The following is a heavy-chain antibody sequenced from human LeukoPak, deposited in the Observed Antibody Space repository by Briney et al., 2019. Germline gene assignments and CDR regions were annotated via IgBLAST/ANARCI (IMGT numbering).Heavy chain of an antibody. CDR2: VNPNSGDT. V-gene: IGHV1-8*01. J-gene: IGHJ5*02. CDR1: GYSFNIYE. CDR3: SRGPRFDP. Sequence: ASVKVSCKTSGYSFNIYEINWVRQATGQGLEWMGWVNPNSGDTDCAQKFQGRLTMTRNTSISTAYMELSGLRLEDTAVYYCSRGPRFDPWGQGTQVTVSS.